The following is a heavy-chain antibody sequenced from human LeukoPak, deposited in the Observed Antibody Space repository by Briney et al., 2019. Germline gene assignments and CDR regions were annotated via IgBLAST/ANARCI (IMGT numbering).Heavy chain of an antibody. J-gene: IGHJ6*03. V-gene: IGHV4-59*01. CDR1: SGSISLYY. CDR2: IYSNGIT. Sequence: SETLSLTCTVSSGSISLYYWSWIRQPPGKGPEWIGYIYSNGITNYNPSLKSRVTISVDTSKNQFSLKLRSVTAADTAVYYCAIMGLNTSGYYGHYDYDYRDVWGKGTTVTVSS. CDR3: AIMGLNTSGYYGHYDYDYRDV. D-gene: IGHD3-22*01.